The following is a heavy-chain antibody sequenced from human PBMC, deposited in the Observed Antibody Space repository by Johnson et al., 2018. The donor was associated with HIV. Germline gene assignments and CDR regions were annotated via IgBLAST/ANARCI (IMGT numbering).Heavy chain of an antibody. Sequence: MQLVESGGGLVQPGGSLRLSCAASGFTFSSYAMSWVRQAPGKGLEWVSAISGSGGSTYYADSVKGRFTISRDNSKNTLYLQMNSLRAEDTAVYYGSKAYSSSWYPVGMDDAFDIWGQGTMVTVSS. CDR3: SKAYSSSWYPVGMDDAFDI. V-gene: IGHV3-23*04. J-gene: IGHJ3*02. CDR1: GFTFSSYA. CDR2: ISGSGGST. D-gene: IGHD6-13*01.